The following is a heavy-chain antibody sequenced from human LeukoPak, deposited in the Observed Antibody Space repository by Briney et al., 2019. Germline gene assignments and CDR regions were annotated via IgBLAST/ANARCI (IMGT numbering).Heavy chain of an antibody. D-gene: IGHD3-10*01. CDR1: GGSFSGYY. Sequence: PSETLSLTCAVYGGSFSGYYWSWIRQPPGKGLEWIGEINNSGSTNYNPSLKSRVTISVDTSKNQFSLKLSTVTAADTAVYYCARGPTYGSGSYYTDYWGQGTLVTVSS. V-gene: IGHV4-34*01. CDR2: INNSGST. J-gene: IGHJ4*02. CDR3: ARGPTYGSGSYYTDY.